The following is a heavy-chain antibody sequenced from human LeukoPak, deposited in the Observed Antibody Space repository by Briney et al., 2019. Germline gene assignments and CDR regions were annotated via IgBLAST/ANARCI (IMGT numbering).Heavy chain of an antibody. CDR1: GVSISSSSYY. D-gene: IGHD3-16*01. V-gene: IGHV4-39*07. CDR2: IYYSGST. Sequence: SETVSLTCSVSGVSISSSSYYWGWIRQPPGKGLEWMGSIYYSGSTYYNPSLKSRVTISVDTSKNQFSLKLSSVPAAHPAVSYCARHSSGWGAFAIWGQGTMATVPS. J-gene: IGHJ3*02. CDR3: ARHSSGWGAFAI.